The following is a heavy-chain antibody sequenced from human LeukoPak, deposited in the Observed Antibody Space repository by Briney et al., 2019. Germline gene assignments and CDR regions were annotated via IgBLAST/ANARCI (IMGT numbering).Heavy chain of an antibody. D-gene: IGHD3-10*01. CDR3: ARESRMVRGVIITGWFDP. J-gene: IGHJ5*02. V-gene: IGHV1-2*02. CDR2: INPNSGGT. CDR1: GYIFSYCY. Sequence: ASVKVSCKASGYIFSYCYMHWVRQAPGQGLEWMGWINPNSGGTNYAQKFQGRVAMTRYTSISTAYMELSRLRSDDTAVYYCARESRMVRGVIITGWFDPWGQGSLVTVSS.